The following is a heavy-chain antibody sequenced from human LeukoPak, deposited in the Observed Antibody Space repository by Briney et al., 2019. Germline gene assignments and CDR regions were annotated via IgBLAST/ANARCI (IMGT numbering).Heavy chain of an antibody. J-gene: IGHJ4*02. Sequence: GGSLRLSCAASGFTFSNAWMSWVRQAPGKGLEWVGRIKSNPDGATTDYAAPVKGRFTISRDDSNNTLYLQMNSLKTEDTALYYCTTVEMTTMIDYWGQGTLVTVSS. D-gene: IGHD5-24*01. V-gene: IGHV3-15*01. CDR1: GFTFSNAW. CDR2: IKSNPDGATT. CDR3: TTVEMTTMIDY.